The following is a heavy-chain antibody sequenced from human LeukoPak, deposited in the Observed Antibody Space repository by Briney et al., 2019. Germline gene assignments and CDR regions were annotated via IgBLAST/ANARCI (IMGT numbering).Heavy chain of an antibody. CDR2: INHSGST. J-gene: IGHJ4*02. CDR3: ARCRPWYYDSTGLGYRHPPATRAKTFDY. D-gene: IGHD3-22*01. V-gene: IGHV4-34*01. CDR1: GGSFSGYY. Sequence: PSETLSLTCAVYGGSFSGYYWSWIRQPPGKGLEWIGEINHSGSTNYNPSLKSRVTISVDTSKNQFSLKLSSVTAADTAVYYCARCRPWYYDSTGLGYRHPPATRAKTFDYWGQGTLVTVSS.